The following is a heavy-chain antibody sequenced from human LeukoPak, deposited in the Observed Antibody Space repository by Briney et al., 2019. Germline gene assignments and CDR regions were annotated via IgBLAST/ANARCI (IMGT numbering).Heavy chain of an antibody. J-gene: IGHJ3*02. Sequence: APVKVSGKASGYTFTSYGISWVRQAPGQGLEWMGWISAYNGNTNYAQKFQGRVTMTTDTSTSTAYMELRSLRSDATAVYYCARADYGDYRDAFDIWGQGTMVTVSS. D-gene: IGHD4-17*01. CDR3: ARADYGDYRDAFDI. CDR1: GYTFTSYG. CDR2: ISAYNGNT. V-gene: IGHV1-18*01.